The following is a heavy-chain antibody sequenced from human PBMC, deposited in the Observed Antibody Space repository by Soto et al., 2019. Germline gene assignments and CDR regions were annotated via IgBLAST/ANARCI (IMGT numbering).Heavy chain of an antibody. CDR1: GYTFTSYA. D-gene: IGHD3-10*01. J-gene: IGHJ5*02. CDR3: ANAYYYGSGSYQYNWFDP. CDR2: INAGNGNT. V-gene: IGHV1-3*01. Sequence: GASVKVSCKASGYTFTSYAMHWVRQAPGQRLEWMGWINAGNGNTKYSQKFQGRVTITRDTSASTAYMELSSLRSEDTAVYYCANAYYYGSGSYQYNWFDPWGQGTLVTVSS.